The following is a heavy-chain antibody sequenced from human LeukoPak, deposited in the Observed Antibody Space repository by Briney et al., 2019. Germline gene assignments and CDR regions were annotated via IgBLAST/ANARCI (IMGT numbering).Heavy chain of an antibody. V-gene: IGHV4-39*01. J-gene: IGHJ4*02. Sequence: KPSETLSLTCTVSGGSISSSSYYWGWVRQPPGKGLEWIGSIYYSGSTYYNPSLKSRVPISVDTSKNQFSLKLSSVTAADTAVYYCARHVPAIYDFWSGYSAIDYWGQGTLVTVSS. CDR1: GGSISSSSYY. CDR2: IYYSGST. D-gene: IGHD3-3*01. CDR3: ARHVPAIYDFWSGYSAIDY.